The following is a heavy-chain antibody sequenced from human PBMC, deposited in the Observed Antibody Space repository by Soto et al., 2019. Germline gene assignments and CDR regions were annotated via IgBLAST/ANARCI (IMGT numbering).Heavy chain of an antibody. CDR3: ARRYCRGGSCYFNV. J-gene: IGHJ6*02. D-gene: IGHD2-15*01. V-gene: IGHV3-66*01. CDR2: IYSGGST. CDR1: GFTVSSNY. Sequence: EVQLVESGEGLVKPGGSLRLSCAASGFTVSSNYMSWVRQAPGKGLEWVSVIYSGGSTYYADSVKGRFTISRDNSKNALYLQMNSLRAEDRAVYYCARRYCRGGSCYFNVWGQGTTVTVAS.